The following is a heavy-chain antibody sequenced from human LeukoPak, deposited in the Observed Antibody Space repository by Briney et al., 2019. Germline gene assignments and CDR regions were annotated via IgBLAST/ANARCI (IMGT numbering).Heavy chain of an antibody. J-gene: IGHJ6*02. CDR1: GFTFSDYY. CDR2: ISSSGSTI. CDR3: ANGRSFYGSGSYYYYAMDV. D-gene: IGHD3-10*01. V-gene: IGHV3-11*01. Sequence: GGSLRLSCAASGFTFSDYYMSWIRQAPGKGLEWVSYISSSGSTIYYADSVKGRFTISRDNAKNSLYLQMNSLRAEDTAVYYCANGRSFYGSGSYYYYAMDVWGQGTTVTVSS.